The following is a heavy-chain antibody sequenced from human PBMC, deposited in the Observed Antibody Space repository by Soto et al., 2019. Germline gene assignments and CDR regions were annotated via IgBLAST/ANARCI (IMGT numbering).Heavy chain of an antibody. CDR3: ARPRVPDVRGDWFDP. J-gene: IGHJ5*02. CDR2: LSRSGNNT. Sequence: EVQLLESGGDLVQPGGSLRLSCAASGFTFSSYGMNWVRQAPGKGLEWVSSLSRSGNNTYYADSVKGRFTISRDNSKNTLYLQMNSLTAEDTAVYYCARPRVPDVRGDWFDPWGQGTLVTVSS. D-gene: IGHD3-10*02. CDR1: GFTFSSYG. V-gene: IGHV3-23*01.